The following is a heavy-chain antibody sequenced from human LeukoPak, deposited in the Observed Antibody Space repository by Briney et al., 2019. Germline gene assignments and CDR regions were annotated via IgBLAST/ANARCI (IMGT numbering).Heavy chain of an antibody. Sequence: PGGSLRLSCAASGFTFSSYAMSWVRQAPGKGLEWVSAISGSGGSTYYADSVKGRFTISRDNSKNTLHLQMNSLRADDTAVYYCARVRGGYSSRGFGYWGQGTLVTVSS. CDR3: ARVRGGYSSRGFGY. D-gene: IGHD6-13*01. J-gene: IGHJ4*02. V-gene: IGHV3-23*01. CDR2: ISGSGGST. CDR1: GFTFSSYA.